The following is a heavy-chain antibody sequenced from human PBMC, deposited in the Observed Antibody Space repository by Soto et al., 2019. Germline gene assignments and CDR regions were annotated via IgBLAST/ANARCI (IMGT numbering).Heavy chain of an antibody. CDR1: GFTFGNSI. V-gene: IGHV3-21*01. D-gene: IGHD6-13*01. CDR2: ISGSSDFL. CDR3: ATSTWYAFDI. J-gene: IGHJ3*02. Sequence: PGGSLRLSCAASGFTFGNSIINWVRQAPGQGLEWVSSISGSSDFLYYADSVKGRFTISRDTATNSLYLQMNSLRAEDTAVYYCATSTWYAFDIWGQGTMVTASS.